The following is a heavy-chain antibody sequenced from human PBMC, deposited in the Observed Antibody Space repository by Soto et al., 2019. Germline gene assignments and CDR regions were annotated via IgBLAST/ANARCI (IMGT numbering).Heavy chain of an antibody. D-gene: IGHD2-15*01. J-gene: IGHJ4*02. CDR3: GRMSCSGGSCYSFFDY. CDR1: GFSLSNARMG. CDR2: IFSNDEK. V-gene: IGHV2-26*01. Sequence: SGPTLVNPTETLTLTCTVSGFSLSNARMGVSWIRQPPGKALEWLAHIFSNDEKSYSTSLKSRLTISKDTSKSQVVLTMTNMDPVDTATHYCGRMSCSGGSCYSFFDYWGQGTLVTVSS.